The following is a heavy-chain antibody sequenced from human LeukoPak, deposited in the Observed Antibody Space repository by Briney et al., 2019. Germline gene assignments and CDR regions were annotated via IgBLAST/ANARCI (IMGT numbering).Heavy chain of an antibody. J-gene: IGHJ4*02. CDR1: GGTFSSYA. Sequence: GSSVKVSCKASGGTFSSYAISWVRQAPGQGLEWMGRVIPIFGTANYAQKFQGRVTITTDESTSTAYMELSSLRSEDTAVYYCASRGYSGYEKTTVYWGQGTLVTVSS. D-gene: IGHD5-12*01. CDR3: ASRGYSGYEKTTVY. CDR2: VIPIFGTA. V-gene: IGHV1-69*05.